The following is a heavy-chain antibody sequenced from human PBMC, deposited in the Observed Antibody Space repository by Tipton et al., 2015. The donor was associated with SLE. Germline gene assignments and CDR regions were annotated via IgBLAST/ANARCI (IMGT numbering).Heavy chain of an antibody. CDR2: IYYSGST. V-gene: IGHV4-61*01. Sequence: TLSLTCTVSGGSVSSGSYYWSWIRQPPGKGLEWIGYIYYSGSTNYNPSLKSRVTISVDTSKNQLSLKLRSVTAADTAVYFCAREAYSYDNWGQGILVTVSS. CDR3: AREAYSYDN. D-gene: IGHD3-10*01. CDR1: GGSVSSGSYY. J-gene: IGHJ4*02.